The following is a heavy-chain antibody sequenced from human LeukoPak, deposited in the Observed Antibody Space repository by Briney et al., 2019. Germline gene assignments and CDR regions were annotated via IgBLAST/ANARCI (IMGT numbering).Heavy chain of an antibody. V-gene: IGHV5-51*01. Sequence: GESLQISCKGSGYSFTNNWIGWVRQMPGKGLEWMGITYPGDSNTRYSPSFQGQVTISADKSISSAYLQWSSLKASDTAMYYCVRSPACSSGTCYPNWFNPWGQGTLVTVSS. D-gene: IGHD2-15*01. J-gene: IGHJ5*02. CDR1: GYSFTNNW. CDR3: VRSPACSSGTCYPNWFNP. CDR2: TYPGDSNT.